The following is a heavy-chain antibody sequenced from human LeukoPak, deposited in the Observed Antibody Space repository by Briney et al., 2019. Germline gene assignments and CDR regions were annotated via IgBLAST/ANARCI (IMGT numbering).Heavy chain of an antibody. V-gene: IGHV3-33*03. CDR1: GFTFSSYG. Sequence: GGSLRLSCAASGFTFSSYGMRWVRQAPGKGLEWVAVIWYDGSNKYYADSVKGRFTISRDNSKNTLYLQMNSLRAEDTAVYYCAKDRRLWFGESIDYWGQGTLVTVSS. CDR2: IWYDGSNK. J-gene: IGHJ4*02. CDR3: AKDRRLWFGESIDY. D-gene: IGHD3-10*01.